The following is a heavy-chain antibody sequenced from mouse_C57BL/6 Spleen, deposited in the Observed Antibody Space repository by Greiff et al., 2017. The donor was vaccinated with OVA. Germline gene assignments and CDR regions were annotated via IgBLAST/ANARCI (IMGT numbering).Heavy chain of an antibody. J-gene: IGHJ1*03. Sequence: DVHLVESGGGLVKPGGSLKLSCAASGFTFSDYGMHWVRQAPEKGLEWVAYISSGSSTIYYADTVKGRFTISRDNAKNTLFLQMTSLRSEDTAMYYCARGMEKKNYGSSYNFDVWGTGTTVTVSS. CDR1: GFTFSDYG. CDR3: ARGMEKKNYGSSYNFDV. V-gene: IGHV5-17*01. CDR2: ISSGSSTI. D-gene: IGHD1-1*01.